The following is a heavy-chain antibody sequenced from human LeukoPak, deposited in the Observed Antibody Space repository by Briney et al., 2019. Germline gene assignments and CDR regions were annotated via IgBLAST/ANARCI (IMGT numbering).Heavy chain of an antibody. CDR2: IYYSGST. Sequence: SQTLSLTCTVSGGSISSGGYYCSWIRQHPGKGLEWIGYIYYSGSTYYNPSLKSRVTISVDTSKNQFSLKLSSVTAADTAVYYCARVEYYGSGSLDYWGQGTLVTVSS. D-gene: IGHD3-10*01. J-gene: IGHJ4*02. V-gene: IGHV4-31*03. CDR1: GGSISSGGYY. CDR3: ARVEYYGSGSLDY.